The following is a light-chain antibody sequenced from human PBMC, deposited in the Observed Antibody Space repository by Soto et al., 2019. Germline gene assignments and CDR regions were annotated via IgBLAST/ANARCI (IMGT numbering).Light chain of an antibody. Sequence: DIQMTQSPSYVSAAVGDRVSITWRASQDIRSWLAWYQQRPGKAPKLLIYAATTLQSGVPSRFSGSGSGTTFTLTINNLQPEDFASYFCQQANSFPLTFGGGTKVDI. CDR2: AAT. CDR1: QDIRSW. V-gene: IGKV1-12*01. J-gene: IGKJ4*01. CDR3: QQANSFPLT.